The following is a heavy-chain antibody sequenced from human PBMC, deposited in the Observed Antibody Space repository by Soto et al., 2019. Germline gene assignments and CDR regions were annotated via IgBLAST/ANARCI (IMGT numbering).Heavy chain of an antibody. J-gene: IGHJ6*02. Sequence: ASVKVSCKASGYTFTSYDINWVRQATGQGLEWMGWMNPNSGNTGYAQKFQGRVTMTRNTSISTAYMELSSLRSEDTAVYYCTRDGDSGSYLWYYYYGMDVWGQGTTVTVSS. CDR2: MNPNSGNT. CDR3: TRDGDSGSYLWYYYYGMDV. V-gene: IGHV1-8*01. CDR1: GYTFTSYD. D-gene: IGHD1-26*01.